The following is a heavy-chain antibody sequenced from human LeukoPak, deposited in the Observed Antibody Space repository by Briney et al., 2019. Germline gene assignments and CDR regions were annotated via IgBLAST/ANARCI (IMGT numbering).Heavy chain of an antibody. CDR3: ARDRYYYDSSGYFSY. CDR2: ISYDGSNK. V-gene: IGHV3-30-3*01. D-gene: IGHD3-22*01. CDR1: GFTSSSYA. Sequence: GGSLRLSCAASGFTSSSYAMHWVRQAPGKGLEWVAVISYDGSNKYYADSVKGRFTISRDNSKNTLYLQMNSLRAEDTAVYYCARDRYYYDSSGYFSYWGQGTLVTVSS. J-gene: IGHJ4*02.